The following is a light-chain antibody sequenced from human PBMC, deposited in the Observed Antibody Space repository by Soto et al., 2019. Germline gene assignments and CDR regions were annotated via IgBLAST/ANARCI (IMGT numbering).Light chain of an antibody. J-gene: IGKJ1*01. CDR1: QSISSY. CDR2: AAS. CDR3: HQSYSTPRWT. V-gene: IGKV1-39*01. Sequence: DIQMTQSPSSLSASVGDRVTITCRASQSISSYLNWYQQKPGKAPKLLIYAASSLQSGVPSRFSGSGSGTDFTLTISSLQPDDFATYYCHQSYSTPRWTFGQGTKVEIK.